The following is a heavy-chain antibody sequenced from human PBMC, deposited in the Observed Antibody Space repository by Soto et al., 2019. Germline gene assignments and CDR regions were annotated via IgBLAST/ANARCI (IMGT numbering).Heavy chain of an antibody. CDR3: ARDGDGAGADFDY. Sequence: EVQVVESGGGLVQPGGSLRLSCVASGFTFSSHWMYWVRQSPGTGLVWVSRIKRDGSITTYAASVKGRFTISRDNAKNTVYLQMNSLRVEDTAVYYCARDGDGAGADFDYWGQGTLVSVTS. D-gene: IGHD2-8*02. CDR1: GFTFSSHW. CDR2: IKRDGSIT. J-gene: IGHJ4*02. V-gene: IGHV3-74*01.